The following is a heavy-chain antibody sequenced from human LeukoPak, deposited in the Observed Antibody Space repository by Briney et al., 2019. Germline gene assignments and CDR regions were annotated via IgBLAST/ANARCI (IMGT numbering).Heavy chain of an antibody. D-gene: IGHD3-10*02. CDR2: ISSSSSYI. Sequence: GGSLRLSCAASGFTFSSYSMNWVRQAPGKGLEWVSSISSSSSYIYYADSVKGRFTISRDNSKNTLYLQMNSLRAEDTAVYYCAKDCSPHGEHCLDYWGQGTLVTVSS. J-gene: IGHJ4*02. V-gene: IGHV3-21*01. CDR3: AKDCSPHGEHCLDY. CDR1: GFTFSSYS.